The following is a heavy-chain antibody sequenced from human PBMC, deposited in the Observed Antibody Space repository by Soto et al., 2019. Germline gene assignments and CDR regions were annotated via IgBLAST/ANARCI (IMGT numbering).Heavy chain of an antibody. CDR1: GSTFQDYA. CDR2: IYYNSDRI. CDR3: GKDISPGGMDV. J-gene: IGHJ6*04. Sequence: EVQLVESGGGLVQPGGSLRLSCAGSGSTFQDYAMHWVRQAPGKGLEWVSGIYYNSDRIDYADSVKGRFTISRDNARNSLYLQMNSLRTEDTSFYYCGKDISPGGMDVWGRGNLVTVSS. V-gene: IGHV3-9*01.